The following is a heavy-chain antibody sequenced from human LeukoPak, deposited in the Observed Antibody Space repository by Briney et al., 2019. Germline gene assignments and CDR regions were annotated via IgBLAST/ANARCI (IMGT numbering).Heavy chain of an antibody. CDR3: ARDRGYSSSYFDY. J-gene: IGHJ4*02. D-gene: IGHD6-13*01. CDR2: INPNSGGT. Sequence: ASVKVSCKASGYTFTGYYMHWVRQAPGQGLEWMGWINPNSGGTNYAQKFQGRVTMTRDTSISTAYMELSRLRSDDTAVYYCARDRGYSSSYFDYWGQGTLVTDSS. CDR1: GYTFTGYY. V-gene: IGHV1-2*02.